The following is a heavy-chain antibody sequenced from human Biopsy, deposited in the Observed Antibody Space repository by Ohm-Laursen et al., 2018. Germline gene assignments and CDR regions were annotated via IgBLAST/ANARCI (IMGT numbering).Heavy chain of an antibody. CDR1: GGSISSGGSY. CDR3: ARGDYFDSNGYFWFDP. CDR2: IFNSANT. V-gene: IGHV4-31*01. D-gene: IGHD3-22*01. Sequence: SQTLSLTCTVSGGSISSGGSYWSWIRQRPGKGLEWIGNIFNSANTYYNPSLKNLITISGDTSKNQFYPKLNSVTAADTAVYYCARGDYFDSNGYFWFDPWGQGTLVTVSS. J-gene: IGHJ5*02.